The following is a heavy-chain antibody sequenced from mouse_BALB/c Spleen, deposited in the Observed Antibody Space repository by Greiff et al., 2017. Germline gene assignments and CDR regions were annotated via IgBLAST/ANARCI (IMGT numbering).Heavy chain of an antibody. V-gene: IGHV5-17*02. CDR2: ISSGSSTI. CDR3: AREFLYAMDY. CDR1: GFTFSSFG. Sequence: EVHLVESGGGLVQPGGSRKLSCAASGFTFSSFGMHWVRQAPEKGLEWVAYISSGSSTIYYADTVKGRFTISRDNPKNTLFLQMTSLRSEDTAMYYCAREFLYAMDYWGQGTSVTVSS. J-gene: IGHJ4*01.